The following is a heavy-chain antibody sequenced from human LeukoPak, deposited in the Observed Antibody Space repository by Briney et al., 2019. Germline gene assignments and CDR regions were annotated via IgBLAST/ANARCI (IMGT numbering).Heavy chain of an antibody. Sequence: ASVKVSCKASGYTFTSYYMHWVRQAPGQGLEWMGIINPSGGSTSYAQKFQGRVTMARDMSTSTVYMELSSLRSEDTAVYYCARVQQQLVFDYWGQGTLVTVSS. CDR2: INPSGGST. CDR3: ARVQQQLVFDY. J-gene: IGHJ4*02. CDR1: GYTFTSYY. D-gene: IGHD6-13*01. V-gene: IGHV1-46*01.